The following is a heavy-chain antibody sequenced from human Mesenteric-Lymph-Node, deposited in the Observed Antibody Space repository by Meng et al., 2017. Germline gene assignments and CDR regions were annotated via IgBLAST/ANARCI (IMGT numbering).Heavy chain of an antibody. V-gene: IGHV1-18*01. CDR3: AREEGPSSSWYVDY. CDR1: GYTFTSYG. J-gene: IGHJ4*02. Sequence: QVQLVQAGAEVKKPGASVKVYCKASGYTFTSYGISWVRQAPGQGLEWMGWISAYNGNTNYAQKLQGRVTMTRDTSISTAYMELSRLRSDDTAVYYCAREEGPSSSWYVDYWGQGTLVTVSS. CDR2: ISAYNGNT. D-gene: IGHD6-13*01.